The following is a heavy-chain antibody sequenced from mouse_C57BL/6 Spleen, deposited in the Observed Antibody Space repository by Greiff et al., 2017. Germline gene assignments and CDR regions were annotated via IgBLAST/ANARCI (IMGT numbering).Heavy chain of an antibody. V-gene: IGHV1-81*01. CDR1: GYTFTSYG. J-gene: IGHJ2*01. CDR2: IYPRSGNT. D-gene: IGHD2-4*01. CDR3: ARVIYDYVYFDY. Sequence: VQLQQSGAELARPGASVKLSCKASGYTFTSYGISWVKQRTGQGLEWIGEIYPRSGNTYYNEKFKGKATLTADKSSSTAYMELRSLTSEDSAVXFCARVIYDYVYFDYWGQGTTLTVSS.